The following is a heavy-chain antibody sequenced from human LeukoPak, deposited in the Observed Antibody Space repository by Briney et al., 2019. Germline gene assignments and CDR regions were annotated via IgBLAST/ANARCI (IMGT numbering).Heavy chain of an antibody. J-gene: IGHJ6*03. CDR1: GYTFTSYD. D-gene: IGHD3-16*01. CDR2: MNPNSGNT. CDR3: VRGPGFGYYYYYMDV. V-gene: IGHV1-8*03. Sequence: ASVKVSCKASGYTFTSYDINWVRQATGQGLEWMGWMNPNSGNTGYAQKFQGRVTITRNTSISTAYMELSSLRSEDTAVYYCVRGPGFGYYYYYMDVWGKGTTVTVSS.